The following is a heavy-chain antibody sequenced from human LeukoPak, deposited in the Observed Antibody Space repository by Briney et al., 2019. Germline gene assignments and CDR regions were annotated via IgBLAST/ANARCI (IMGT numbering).Heavy chain of an antibody. CDR1: GVSISSHC. D-gene: IGHD2-15*01. CDR2: GST. CDR3: ARGVDCSDFAFDI. J-gene: IGHJ3*02. V-gene: IGHV4-59*11. Sequence: SETLSLTCTVSGVSISSHCWSWIRHPPRKGLEWIGGSTNHNPSLKSRVTISVDTSKNQFSLKLSSVTAADTAVYYCARGVDCSDFAFDIWGQGTMVTVSP.